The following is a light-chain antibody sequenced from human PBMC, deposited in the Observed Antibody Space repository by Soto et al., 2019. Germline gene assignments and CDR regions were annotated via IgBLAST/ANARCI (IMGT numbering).Light chain of an antibody. CDR3: HQYGSSPGS. V-gene: IGKV3-15*01. J-gene: IGKJ1*01. CDR1: QSISSN. CDR2: GVS. Sequence: EIEMTQSPATLSGSAGERATITCRASQSISSNLAWYQQKPGHAPRLLIYGVSTRATGIPARFSGSGSGTEFTLTISSLQAEDSAVYYCHQYGSSPGSFGQGTKVDIK.